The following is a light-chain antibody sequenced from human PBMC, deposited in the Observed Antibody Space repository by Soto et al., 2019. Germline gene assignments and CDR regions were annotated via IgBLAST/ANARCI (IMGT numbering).Light chain of an antibody. V-gene: IGLV2-23*02. CDR2: EVS. CDR1: SSDVGSYNL. J-gene: IGLJ1*01. CDR3: CSYAGSSTLYV. Sequence: QSALTQPASVSGSPGQSITISCTGTSSDVGSYNLVSWYQQHPGKAPKLMIYEVSKRPSGVSNRFSGSKSGNTASLTIFGLQAEDEADYCCCSYAGSSTLYVFGTGTKVTVL.